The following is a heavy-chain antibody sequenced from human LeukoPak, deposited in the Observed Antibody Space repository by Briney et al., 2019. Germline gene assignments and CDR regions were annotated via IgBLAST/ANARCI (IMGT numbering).Heavy chain of an antibody. CDR2: MNNGPGAT. D-gene: IGHD5-12*01. CDR3: AKTHYDLLDV. V-gene: IGHV3-23*01. CDR1: GFSFSTSP. Sequence: EGSLRLSCAASGFSFSTSPMSWVRQPPGKGLEWVSAMNNGPGATFYRDSVRGRFTISRDDSKSTLYLQMNSLRAEDTGTYYCAKTHYDLLDVWGQGTTVTVSS. J-gene: IGHJ6*02.